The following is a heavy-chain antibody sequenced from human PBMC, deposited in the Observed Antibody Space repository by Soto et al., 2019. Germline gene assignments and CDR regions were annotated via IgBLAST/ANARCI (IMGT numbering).Heavy chain of an antibody. J-gene: IGHJ4*02. V-gene: IGHV4-59*01. CDR3: ARTNGYSYDY. CDR2: IYYSGIT. Sequence: QVQLQESGPGLVKPSETLSLTCTVSGGSMSTYYWSWIRQPPGKGLEWIGYIYYSGITNYNPSLKSRVTISGDTSKNQFSLRLSSVTAADTAVYYCARTNGYSYDYWGQGTPVTVSS. CDR1: GGSMSTYY. D-gene: IGHD4-4*01.